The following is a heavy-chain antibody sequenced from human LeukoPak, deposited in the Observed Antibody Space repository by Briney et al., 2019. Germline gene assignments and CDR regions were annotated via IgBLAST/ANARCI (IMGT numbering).Heavy chain of an antibody. V-gene: IGHV1-8*03. CDR3: ARALIGYCSGGSCSMGY. CDR2: MNPNSGNT. Sequence: ASVKVSCKASGYTFTSYDINWVRQATGQGLEWMGWMNPNSGNTGYAQKFQGRVTITRNTSISTAYMELSSLRSEDTAVYYCARALIGYCSGGSCSMGYWGQGTLVTVSS. J-gene: IGHJ4*02. D-gene: IGHD2-15*01. CDR1: GYTFTSYD.